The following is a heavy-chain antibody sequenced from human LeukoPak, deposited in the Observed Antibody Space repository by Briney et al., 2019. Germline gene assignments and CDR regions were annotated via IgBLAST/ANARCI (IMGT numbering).Heavy chain of an antibody. D-gene: IGHD3-3*01. CDR2: IKQDGSEK. CDR3: ARGNTIFGVVAPYYYYYGMDV. V-gene: IGHV3-7*01. Sequence: GGSLRLSCAASGFTFSSYWMSWVRQAPGKGLEWVANIKQDGSEKYYVDSVKGRFTISRDNAKNSLYLQMNSLRAEDTAVYYCARGNTIFGVVAPYYYYYGMDVWGQGTTVTVSS. J-gene: IGHJ6*02. CDR1: GFTFSSYW.